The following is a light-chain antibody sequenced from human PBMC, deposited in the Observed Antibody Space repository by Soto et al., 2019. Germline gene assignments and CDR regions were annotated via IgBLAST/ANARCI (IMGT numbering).Light chain of an antibody. Sequence: DIQMTQSPASLSSSLGDRVTITCRTSQSISKHLNWYQHKVGKAPQLLIYSASDSQAGVPSRFSGSYSGRDFTLIISGLQPEDVGTYYFQQSYISRYTFAQGTKV. CDR2: SAS. CDR1: QSISKH. J-gene: IGKJ2*01. V-gene: IGKV1-39*01. CDR3: QQSYISRYT.